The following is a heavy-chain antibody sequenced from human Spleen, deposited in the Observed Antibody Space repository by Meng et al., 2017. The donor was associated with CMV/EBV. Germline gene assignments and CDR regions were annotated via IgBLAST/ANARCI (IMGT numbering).Heavy chain of an antibody. CDR1: GFTVSSNY. D-gene: IGHD3-3*01. CDR3: ARVLGYDFWSGYYGAHYGMDV. V-gene: IGHV3-53*01. J-gene: IGHJ6*02. Sequence: GGSLRLSCAASGFTVSSNYMSWVRQAPGKGLEWVSVIYSGGSTYYADSVKGRFTISRDNSKNTLYLQMNSLRAEDTAVYYCARVLGYDFWSGYYGAHYGMDVWGQGTTVTVSS. CDR2: IYSGGST.